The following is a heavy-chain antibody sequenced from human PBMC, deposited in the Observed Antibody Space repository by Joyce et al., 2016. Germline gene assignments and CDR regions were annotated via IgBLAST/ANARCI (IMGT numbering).Heavy chain of an antibody. D-gene: IGHD1-26*01. CDR3: AKNGIVGVTTGLNFDY. Sequence: EVQLLESGGGLVQPGGSMRLSCAASGFTFSSYVMSWVRQAPGKGLVWVSGISGSGESTYYADSVKGRFTISRDNSKNTLHLQVNSLRADDTAVYYCAKNGIVGVTTGLNFDYWGQGTLVTVST. CDR2: ISGSGEST. V-gene: IGHV3-23*01. J-gene: IGHJ4*02. CDR1: GFTFSSYV.